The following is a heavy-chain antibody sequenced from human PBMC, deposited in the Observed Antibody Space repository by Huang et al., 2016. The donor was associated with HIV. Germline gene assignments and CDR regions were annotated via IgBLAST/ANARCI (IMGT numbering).Heavy chain of an antibody. D-gene: IGHD2-2*01. Sequence: QVTLRESGPALVKPTQTLTLTCSFSGFSLSTSGMCVGWIRQPPGKALAWLALIAGDDDKYYSTSLKTRLTISKDTSKNQVVLTMTNMDPVDTATYYCARTQVVPAADFDYWGQGTLVTVSS. J-gene: IGHJ4*02. CDR3: ARTQVVPAADFDY. CDR2: IAGDDDK. CDR1: GFSLSTSGMC. V-gene: IGHV2-70*01.